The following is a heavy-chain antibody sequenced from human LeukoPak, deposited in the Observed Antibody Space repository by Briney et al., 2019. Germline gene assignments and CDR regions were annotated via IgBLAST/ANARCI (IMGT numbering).Heavy chain of an antibody. D-gene: IGHD2-2*01. V-gene: IGHV3-64D*06. CDR1: GFTFSSSA. CDR2: ITSNGGST. Sequence: GGSLRLPCSASGFTFSSSAMNWVRQAPGKGLEYVSAITSNGGSTYYADSVKGRFTISRDNSKNTLYLQMSSLRAEDTAVYYCVKGRCSGSSCYGGEYWGQGTLVTVSS. CDR3: VKGRCSGSSCYGGEY. J-gene: IGHJ4*02.